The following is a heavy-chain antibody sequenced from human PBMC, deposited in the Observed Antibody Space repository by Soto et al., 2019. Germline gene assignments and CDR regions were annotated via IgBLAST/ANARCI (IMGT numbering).Heavy chain of an antibody. CDR2: INSDGSST. Sequence: GGSLRLSCAASGFTFSSYAMSWVRQAPGKGLVWVSRINSDGSSTSYADSVKGRFTISRDNAKNTLYLQMNSLRAEDTAVYYCARVYEQLANNWFDPWGQGTLVTVSS. CDR1: GFTFSSYA. D-gene: IGHD6-6*01. V-gene: IGHV3-74*01. CDR3: ARVYEQLANNWFDP. J-gene: IGHJ5*02.